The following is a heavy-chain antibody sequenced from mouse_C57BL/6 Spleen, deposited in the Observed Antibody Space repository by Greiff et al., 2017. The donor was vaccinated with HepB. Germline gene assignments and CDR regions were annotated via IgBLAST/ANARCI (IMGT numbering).Heavy chain of an antibody. CDR1: GYTFTSYW. V-gene: IGHV1-69*01. CDR3: AREGDYGSSSAWFAY. Sequence: QVQLQQPGAELVMPGASVKLSCKASGYTFTSYWMHWVKQRPGQGLEWIGEIDPSDSYTNYNQKFKGKSTLTVDKSSSTAYMQLSSLTSEDSAVYYCAREGDYGSSSAWFAYWGQGTLVTVSA. CDR2: IDPSDSYT. J-gene: IGHJ3*01. D-gene: IGHD1-1*01.